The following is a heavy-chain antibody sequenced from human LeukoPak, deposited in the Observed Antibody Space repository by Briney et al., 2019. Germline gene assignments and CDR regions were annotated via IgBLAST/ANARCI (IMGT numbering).Heavy chain of an antibody. CDR2: ISSSSSYI. Sequence: GGSLRLSCAASGFTFSSYSMNWVRQAPGKGLEWVSSISSSSSYIYYADSVKGRFTISRDNVKNSLYLQMNSLRAEDTAVYYCARDGALYSGYDYYYYYYGMDVWGQGTTVTVSS. D-gene: IGHD5-12*01. V-gene: IGHV3-21*01. CDR3: ARDGALYSGYDYYYYYYGMDV. CDR1: GFTFSSYS. J-gene: IGHJ6*02.